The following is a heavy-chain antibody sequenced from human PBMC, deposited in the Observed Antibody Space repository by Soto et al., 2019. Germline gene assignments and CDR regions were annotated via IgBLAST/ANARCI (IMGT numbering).Heavy chain of an antibody. CDR1: GYTFTYYG. D-gene: IGHD2-8*01. CDR3: ARDLMGIVSPWFDP. V-gene: IGHV1-18*04. J-gene: IGHJ5*02. Sequence: ASVKVSCPASGYTFTYYGISWVRQAPGQGLEWMGWISGNNGDTNYAQKFQGRVTMTTDTSTSTAYMELRSLRSDDTAVYYWARDLMGIVSPWFDPWGQGNLVTV. CDR2: ISGNNGDT.